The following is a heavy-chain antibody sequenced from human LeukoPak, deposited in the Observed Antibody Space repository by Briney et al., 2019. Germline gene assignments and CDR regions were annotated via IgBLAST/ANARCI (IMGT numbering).Heavy chain of an antibody. CDR1: GGSISSGGYY. CDR3: ARDIRYCSSTSCYTFDY. CDR2: IYHSGST. D-gene: IGHD2-2*02. J-gene: IGHJ4*02. V-gene: IGHV4-30-2*01. Sequence: SQTLSLTCTVSGGSISSGGYYWSWIRQPPGKGLEWIGYIYHSGSTYYNPSLKSRVTISVDTSKNQFSLKLSSVTAADTAVYYCARDIRYCSSTSCYTFDYWGQGTLVTVSS.